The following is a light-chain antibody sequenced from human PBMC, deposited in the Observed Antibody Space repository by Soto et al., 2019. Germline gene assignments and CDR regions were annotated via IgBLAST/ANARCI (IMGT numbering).Light chain of an antibody. Sequence: QSALTQPRSVSGSPGQSVTISCTGTSGDVGGYNYVSWYQQHPGKAPKLMIYDVNKRPSGVPDRFSGSKSGNTASLTISGLQAEDEADYYCCSYAGSYTRVFGGGTKVTVL. CDR2: DVN. J-gene: IGLJ3*02. CDR1: SGDVGGYNY. CDR3: CSYAGSYTRV. V-gene: IGLV2-11*01.